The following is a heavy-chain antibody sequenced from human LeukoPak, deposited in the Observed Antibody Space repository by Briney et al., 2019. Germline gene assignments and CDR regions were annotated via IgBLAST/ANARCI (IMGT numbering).Heavy chain of an antibody. J-gene: IGHJ4*02. D-gene: IGHD2-15*01. CDR1: GYRFTSYW. CDR2: IYPGDSDT. Sequence: GESLKISCKGSGYRFTSYWIGWVRQKPGKGLEWMGIIYPGDSDTRYSPSFQGQVTISADKSISTAYLQWSSLKASDTAMYYCARARYCSGGTCYPDYWGQGTLVTVSS. V-gene: IGHV5-51*01. CDR3: ARARYCSGGTCYPDY.